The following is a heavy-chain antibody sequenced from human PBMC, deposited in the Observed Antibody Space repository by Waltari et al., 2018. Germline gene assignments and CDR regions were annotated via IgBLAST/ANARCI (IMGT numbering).Heavy chain of an antibody. J-gene: IGHJ4*02. D-gene: IGHD6-19*01. Sequence: QVQLVQSGAEVKRPGSSVKLSCKAAVGTFSSFAISWVRQPPGQGLEWMGGSIPVFGTTNAAREFQGRVTITADESTSTAYMELNSLRSGDTAVYYCATQVAGTRDYWGQGSLVTVSS. CDR3: ATQVAGTRDY. CDR2: SIPVFGTT. V-gene: IGHV1-69*12. CDR1: VGTFSSFA.